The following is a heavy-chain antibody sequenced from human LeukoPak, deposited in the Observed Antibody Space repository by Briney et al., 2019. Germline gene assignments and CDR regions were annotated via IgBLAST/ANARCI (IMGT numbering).Heavy chain of an antibody. Sequence: GSLRLSCVASEFDFFSYGMQWVRQAPGKGLVWVSRIFTDGSTTSYADSVKGRFTISRDNAKNTLYLEMKSLRVEDTAVYYCARELPREVTLDSWGQGTLVTVSP. J-gene: IGHJ5*01. V-gene: IGHV3-74*01. CDR3: ARELPREVTLDS. CDR1: EFDFFSYG. CDR2: IFTDGSTT. D-gene: IGHD2-21*02.